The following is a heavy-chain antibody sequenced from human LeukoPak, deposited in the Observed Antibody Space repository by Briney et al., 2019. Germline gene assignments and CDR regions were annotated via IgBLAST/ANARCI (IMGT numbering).Heavy chain of an antibody. D-gene: IGHD6-13*01. CDR2: IYYSGST. J-gene: IGHJ4*02. CDR1: GGSITSFY. Sequence: SETLSLTCTVSGGSITSFYWSWIRQPPGKGLEWIGWIYYSGSTNYNPSLKSRVTISVDTSKNQFSLKLSSVTAADTAVYYCARIYSSSWYSREDYFDYWGQGTLVTVSS. CDR3: ARIYSSSWYSREDYFDY. V-gene: IGHV4-59*01.